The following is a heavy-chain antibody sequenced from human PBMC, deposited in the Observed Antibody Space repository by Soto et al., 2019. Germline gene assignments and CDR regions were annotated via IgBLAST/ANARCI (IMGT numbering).Heavy chain of an antibody. V-gene: IGHV3-21*01. Sequence: PGGSLRLSCAASGFTFSSYSMNWVRQAPGKGLEWVSSISSSSSYIYYADSVKGRFTISRNNAKNSLYLQMNSLRAEDTAVYYCAKSPNFYCSSPNCYKYYFDYWGQGTLVTVSS. CDR1: GFTFSSYS. CDR2: ISSSSSYI. D-gene: IGHD2-2*02. J-gene: IGHJ4*02. CDR3: AKSPNFYCSSPNCYKYYFDY.